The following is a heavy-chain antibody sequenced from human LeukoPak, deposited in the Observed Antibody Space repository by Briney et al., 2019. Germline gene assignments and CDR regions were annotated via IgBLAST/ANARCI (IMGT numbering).Heavy chain of an antibody. Sequence: GGSLRLSCAASGFTFSSYGMHWVRQAPGKGLEWVAFIRYDGSNKYYADSVKGRFTISRDNYKNTLYLQMNSLRAEDTAVYYCAKDLGWESGYDIFDYWGQGTLVTVSS. D-gene: IGHD5-12*01. CDR2: IRYDGSNK. V-gene: IGHV3-30*02. CDR3: AKDLGWESGYDIFDY. CDR1: GFTFSSYG. J-gene: IGHJ4*02.